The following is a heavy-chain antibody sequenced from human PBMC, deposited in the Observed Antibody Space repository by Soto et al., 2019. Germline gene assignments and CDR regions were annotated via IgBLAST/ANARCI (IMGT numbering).Heavy chain of an antibody. J-gene: IGHJ3*02. CDR3: TRWRGGAAVVVVAATHDAFDI. CDR2: IRSKANSYAT. Sequence: GGSLRLSCAASGFTFSGSAMHWVRQASGKGLEWVGRIRSKANSYATAYAASVKGRFTISRDDSKNTAYLQMNSLKTEDTAVYYCTRWRGGAAVVVVAATHDAFDIWGQGTMVTVSS. CDR1: GFTFSGSA. D-gene: IGHD2-15*01. V-gene: IGHV3-73*01.